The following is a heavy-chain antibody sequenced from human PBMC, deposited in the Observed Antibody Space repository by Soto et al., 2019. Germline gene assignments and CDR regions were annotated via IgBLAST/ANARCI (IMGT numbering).Heavy chain of an antibody. CDR2: IYHSRST. Sequence: PSETLSLTCAVSGGSISSSNWWSWVRQPPGKGLEWIGEIYHSRSTNYNPSLKSRVTISVDKSKNQFSLKLSSVTAADTAVYYCARVSGSYYYGMDVWGQGITVTVSS. J-gene: IGHJ6*02. CDR1: GGSISSSNW. CDR3: ARVSGSYYYGMDV. V-gene: IGHV4-4*02. D-gene: IGHD1-26*01.